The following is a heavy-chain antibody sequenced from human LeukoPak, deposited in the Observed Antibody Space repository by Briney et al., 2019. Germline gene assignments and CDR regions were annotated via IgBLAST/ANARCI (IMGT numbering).Heavy chain of an antibody. CDR3: ARVFVVVPAAIQDYYYYMDV. CDR2: ISAYNGNT. V-gene: IGHV1-18*01. Sequence: ASVKVSCKASGYTFTSYGISWVRQAPGQGLEWMGWISAYNGNTNYAQKLQGRVTMTTDTSTSTAYMELRSLRSDDTAVYYCARVFVVVPAAIQDYYYYMDVWGKGTTVTVSS. CDR1: GYTFTSYG. J-gene: IGHJ6*03. D-gene: IGHD2-2*02.